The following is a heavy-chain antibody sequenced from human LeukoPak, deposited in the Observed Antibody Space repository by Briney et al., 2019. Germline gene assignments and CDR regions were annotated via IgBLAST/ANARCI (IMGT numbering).Heavy chain of an antibody. J-gene: IGHJ3*02. V-gene: IGHV4-39*01. CDR3: AKAPFSRGYSYGFNAFDM. D-gene: IGHD5-18*01. CDR1: GGSVSSSSCF. CDR2: ISYSGST. Sequence: PSETLSLTCTVSGGSVSSSSCFWGWIRQPPGKGLEWIGSISYSGSTYYNPFLKSRVTMPVDTSKNQFSLRLNSVTAADTAVYYCAKAPFSRGYSYGFNAFDMWAQGTLVTVSS.